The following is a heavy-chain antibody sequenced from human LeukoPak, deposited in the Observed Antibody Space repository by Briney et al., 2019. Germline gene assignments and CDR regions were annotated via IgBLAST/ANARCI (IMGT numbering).Heavy chain of an antibody. CDR2: ISSGGTT. Sequence: GGSLRLSCAASGITFSSSAMSWVRQAPGKGLEWVSSISSGGTTYYADSVKGRFIISRDNAKNSLYLQMNSLRAEDTAVYYCARVGIAVAGTGSGGFDPWGQGTLVTVSS. CDR1: GITFSSSA. D-gene: IGHD6-19*01. CDR3: ARVGIAVAGTGSGGFDP. J-gene: IGHJ5*02. V-gene: IGHV3-69-1*01.